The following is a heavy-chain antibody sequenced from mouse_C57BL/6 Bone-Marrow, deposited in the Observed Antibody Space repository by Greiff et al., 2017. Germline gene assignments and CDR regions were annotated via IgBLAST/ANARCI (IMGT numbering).Heavy chain of an antibody. CDR2: IYPGSGST. J-gene: IGHJ1*03. D-gene: IGHD1-1*01. CDR3: AIRWVVDWYFDV. Sequence: QVQLQQPGAELVKPGASVKMSCKASGYTFTSYWITWVKQRPGQGLEWIGDIYPGSGSTNYNEKFKSKATLTVDTSSSTAYMQRSSLTSEDSAVYYCAIRWVVDWYFDVWGTGTTVTVSS. V-gene: IGHV1-55*01. CDR1: GYTFTSYW.